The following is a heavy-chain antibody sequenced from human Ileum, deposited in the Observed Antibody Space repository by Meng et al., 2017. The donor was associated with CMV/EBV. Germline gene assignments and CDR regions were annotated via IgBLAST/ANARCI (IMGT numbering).Heavy chain of an antibody. J-gene: IGHJ4*02. Sequence: SETLSLTCTVSDDSISSPIYYWSWVRQHPGKGLEWIGYIYNSGSTFYSPSLKSRVTISVDTSKNQFSLKLNSVTAADTAVYYCARWFYYFDYWGQGTLVTVSS. CDR3: ARWFYYFDY. CDR2: IYNSGST. CDR1: DDSISSPIYY. D-gene: IGHD3-22*01. V-gene: IGHV4-31*03.